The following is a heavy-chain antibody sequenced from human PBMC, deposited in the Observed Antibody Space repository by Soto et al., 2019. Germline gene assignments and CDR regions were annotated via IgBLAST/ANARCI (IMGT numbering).Heavy chain of an antibody. Sequence: QVQLQESGPGLVQPSETLSLTCTVSGGSITRYFWSWIRQAPGKGLQWIGHMYHSGRSDYNPSLKSRVTISVDTSKNQFSLRLNSVTAADTAVYYCATYDSPYYFMDVWGKGTTVTVSS. V-gene: IGHV4-59*13. CDR1: GGSITRYF. CDR3: ATYDSPYYFMDV. J-gene: IGHJ6*03. D-gene: IGHD3-16*01. CDR2: MYHSGRS.